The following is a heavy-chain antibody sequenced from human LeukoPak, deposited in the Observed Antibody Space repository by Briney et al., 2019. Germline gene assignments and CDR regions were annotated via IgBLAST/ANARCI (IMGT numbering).Heavy chain of an antibody. CDR1: GFTFSSYW. D-gene: IGHD3/OR15-3a*01. CDR2: INSDGSST. Sequence: PGGSLRLSCAASGFTFSSYWMHWVRQAPGKGLVWVSRINSDGSSTSYADSVKGRFTISRDNAKNTLYLQMNSLRVEDTAVYYCASYYEFWNDGLDYWGRGTLVTVSS. CDR3: ASYYEFWNDGLDY. V-gene: IGHV3-74*01. J-gene: IGHJ4*02.